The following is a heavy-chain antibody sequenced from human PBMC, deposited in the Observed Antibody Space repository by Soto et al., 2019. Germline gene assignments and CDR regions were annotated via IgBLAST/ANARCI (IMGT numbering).Heavy chain of an antibody. CDR3: ARGMHYYYDSSGYSWEYFQH. V-gene: IGHV4-59*01. Sequence: SETLSLTCTVSGGSISSYYWSWIRQPPGKGLEWIGYIYYSGSTNYNPPLKSRVTISVDTSKNQFSLKLSSVTAADTAVYYCARGMHYYYDSSGYSWEYFQHWGQGTLVTVS. J-gene: IGHJ1*01. CDR2: IYYSGST. D-gene: IGHD3-22*01. CDR1: GGSISSYY.